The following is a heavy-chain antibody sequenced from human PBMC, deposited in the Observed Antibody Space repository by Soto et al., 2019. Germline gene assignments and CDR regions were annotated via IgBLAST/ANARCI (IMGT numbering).Heavy chain of an antibody. J-gene: IGHJ5*02. CDR1: GYTFTSYY. CDR2: INPSGGST. D-gene: IGHD2-15*01. CDR3: ARDLLYCSGGSCYPKNWFDP. V-gene: IGHV1-46*01. Sequence: ASVKVSCKASGYTFTSYYMHWVRQAPGQGLEWMGIINPSGGSTSYAQEFQGRVTMTRDTSTSTVYMELSSLRSEDTAVYYCARDLLYCSGGSCYPKNWFDPWGQGTLVTVSS.